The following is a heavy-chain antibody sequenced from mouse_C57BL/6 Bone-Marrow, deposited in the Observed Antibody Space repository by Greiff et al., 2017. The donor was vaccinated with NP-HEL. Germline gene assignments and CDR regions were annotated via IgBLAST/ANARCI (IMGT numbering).Heavy chain of an antibody. D-gene: IGHD2-5*01. CDR3: ALYSNYEDWYFDV. V-gene: IGHV14-2*01. CDR2: IDPEDGET. J-gene: IGHJ1*03. CDR1: GFNIKDYY. Sequence: EVKLMESGAELVKPGASVKLSCTASGFNIKDYYMHWVKQRTEQGLEWIGRIDPEDGETKYAPNFQGKATITADTSSNTAYLQLSSLTSEDTAVYYCALYSNYEDWYFDVWGTGTTVTVSS.